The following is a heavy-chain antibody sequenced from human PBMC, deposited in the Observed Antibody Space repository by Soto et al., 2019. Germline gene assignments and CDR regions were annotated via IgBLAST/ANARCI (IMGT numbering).Heavy chain of an antibody. CDR2: ISSSSSYI. D-gene: IGHD6-13*01. J-gene: IGHJ4*02. CDR3: AREIIAAAGKWLDY. CDR1: GFTFSSYS. V-gene: IGHV3-21*01. Sequence: EVQLVESGGGLVKPGGSLRLSCAASGFTFSSYSMNWVRQAPGKGLEWVASISSSSSYIYYADSVKGRFTISRDNAKNSLYLQMNSLRAEYTAVYYCAREIIAAAGKWLDYWGQGPLGTVSS.